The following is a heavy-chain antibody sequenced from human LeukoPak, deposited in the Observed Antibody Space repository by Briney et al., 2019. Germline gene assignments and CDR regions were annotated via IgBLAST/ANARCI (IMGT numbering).Heavy chain of an antibody. CDR1: GFTFSSYV. D-gene: IGHD4-23*01. V-gene: IGHV3-64D*09. CDR2: VSSIGGST. CDR3: VKTGSSRLGGYSGGYFDY. Sequence: PGGSLRLSCSASGFTFSSYVMFWVRQAPGKGLEYVSAVSSIGGSTYYADSVKGRFTISRDNSKNTLYLQMISLRPEDTAVYCCVKTGSSRLGGYSGGYFDYWGQGTLVTVSS. J-gene: IGHJ4*02.